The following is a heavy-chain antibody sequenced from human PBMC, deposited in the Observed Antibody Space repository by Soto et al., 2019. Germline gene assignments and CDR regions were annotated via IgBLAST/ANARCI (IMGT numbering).Heavy chain of an antibody. V-gene: IGHV1-69*02. CDR1: GGTFSSYT. D-gene: IGHD3-3*01. CDR3: ARSMGDYDFWSGPTYYYYYYMDV. J-gene: IGHJ6*03. Sequence: SVKVSCKASGGTFSSYTISWVRQAPGQGPEWTGRIIPILGIANYAQKFQGRVTITADKSTSTAYMELSSLRSEDTAVYYCARSMGDYDFWSGPTYYYYYYMDVWGKGTTVTVSS. CDR2: IIPILGIA.